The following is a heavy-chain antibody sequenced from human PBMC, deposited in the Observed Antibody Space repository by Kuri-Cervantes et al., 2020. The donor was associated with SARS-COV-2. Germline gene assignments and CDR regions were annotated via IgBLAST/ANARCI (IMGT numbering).Heavy chain of an antibody. CDR2: IKQDGSEK. J-gene: IGHJ4*02. Sequence: GGSLRLSCAASGSTFSSYWMSWVRQAPGKGLEWVANIKQDGSEKYYVDSVKGRFTISRDNAKNSLYLQMNSLRAEDTAVYYCARETSGYEYYFDYWGQGTLVTVSS. CDR1: GSTFSSYW. CDR3: ARETSGYEYYFDY. V-gene: IGHV3-7*01. D-gene: IGHD5-12*01.